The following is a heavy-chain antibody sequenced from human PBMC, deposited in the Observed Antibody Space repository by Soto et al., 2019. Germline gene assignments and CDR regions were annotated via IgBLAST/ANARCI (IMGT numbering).Heavy chain of an antibody. V-gene: IGHV3-33*01. Sequence: HPGGSLRLSCAASGFTFSSYGMHWVRQAPGRGLEWVAVIWYDGSNKYYADSVKGRFTISRDNSKNTLYLQMNSLRAEDTAVYYCARDSSGYYPEYYFDYWGQGTLVTSPQ. CDR3: ARDSSGYYPEYYFDY. J-gene: IGHJ4*02. D-gene: IGHD3-22*01. CDR1: GFTFSSYG. CDR2: IWYDGSNK.